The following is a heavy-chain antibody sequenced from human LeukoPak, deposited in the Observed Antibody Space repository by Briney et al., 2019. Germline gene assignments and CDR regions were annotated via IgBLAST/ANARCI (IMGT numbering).Heavy chain of an antibody. J-gene: IGHJ4*02. CDR2: IIPIFGTA. CDR1: GGTLSSYA. CDR3: ARFHISGDSFDY. Sequence: ASVTVSFKASGGTLSSYAISWLRQAPGQGLEWMGGIIPIFGTANYAQKFQGRVTITADESTSTAYMELSSLRSEDTAVYYCARFHISGDSFDYWGQGTLVTVSS. D-gene: IGHD3-10*01. V-gene: IGHV1-69*13.